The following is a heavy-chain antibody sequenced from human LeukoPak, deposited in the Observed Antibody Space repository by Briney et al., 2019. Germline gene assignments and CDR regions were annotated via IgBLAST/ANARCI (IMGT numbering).Heavy chain of an antibody. CDR1: GFTFSSYG. Sequence: PGGSLRLSCAASGFTFSSYGMHWVRQAPGKGLEWVAVISYDGSNKYYADSVKGRFTISRDNSKNTLYLQMNSLRAEDTAVYYCEITMVRGVRPDAFDIWGQGTMVTVSS. J-gene: IGHJ3*02. CDR3: EITMVRGVRPDAFDI. V-gene: IGHV3-30*03. CDR2: ISYDGSNK. D-gene: IGHD3-10*01.